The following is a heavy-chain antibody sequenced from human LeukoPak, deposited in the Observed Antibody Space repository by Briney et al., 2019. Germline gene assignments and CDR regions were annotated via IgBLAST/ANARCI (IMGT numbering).Heavy chain of an antibody. CDR2: IFYNGKT. Sequence: SETLSLTCTLSGASFRSGGQYWGWIRQTPGKGLEWIGDIFYNGKTNYNPSHKSRVTISLDTSRSQFSLRLSSVTASDTGVYYCARIFDVWGRGTLVTVSS. J-gene: IGHJ4*02. CDR3: ARIFDV. CDR1: GASFRSGGQY. V-gene: IGHV4-61*08.